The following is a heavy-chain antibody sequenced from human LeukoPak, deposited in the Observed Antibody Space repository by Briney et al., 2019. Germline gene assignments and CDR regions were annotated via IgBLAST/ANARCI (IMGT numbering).Heavy chain of an antibody. J-gene: IGHJ6*02. D-gene: IGHD2-15*01. Sequence: SETLSLTCTVSGGSISSYYWNWIRQPPGKGLQWIGHIYTSGGTNYNPSLKSRVTISVDTSKNQFSLQLSSVTAADTAVYYCARRGYCSGGSCYAPSGMDVWGQGTTVTVSS. V-gene: IGHV4-4*09. CDR1: GGSISSYY. CDR2: IYTSGGT. CDR3: ARRGYCSGGSCYAPSGMDV.